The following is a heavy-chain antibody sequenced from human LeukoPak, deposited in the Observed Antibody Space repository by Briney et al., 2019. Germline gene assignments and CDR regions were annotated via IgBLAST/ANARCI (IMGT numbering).Heavy chain of an antibody. V-gene: IGHV3-11*04. CDR1: GFTFSDYY. J-gene: IGHJ4*02. Sequence: GGSLRLSCAASGFTFSDYYMSWIRQAPGKGLEWVSYISSSGSTIYYADSVKGRFTISRDNAKNSLYLQMNSLRAEDTAVYYCARERYLSEWMTCFDYWGQGTLVTVSS. CDR3: ARERYLSEWMTCFDY. CDR2: ISSSGSTI. D-gene: IGHD2-15*01.